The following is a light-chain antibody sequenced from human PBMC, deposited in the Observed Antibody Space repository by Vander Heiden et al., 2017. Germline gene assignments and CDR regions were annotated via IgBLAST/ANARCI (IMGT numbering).Light chain of an antibody. CDR2: GAS. J-gene: IGKJ2*01. Sequence: EIVLTQSPGPLSLSPGERATPCCRASQSVSSGHLAWYQQKPGQAPRLLIPGASIRATGFPDRFSGSESGTDFTLTISRLEPEDFAVYYCQQYDRPPYTFGQGTNLEIK. CDR1: QSVSSGH. CDR3: QQYDRPPYT. V-gene: IGKV3-20*01.